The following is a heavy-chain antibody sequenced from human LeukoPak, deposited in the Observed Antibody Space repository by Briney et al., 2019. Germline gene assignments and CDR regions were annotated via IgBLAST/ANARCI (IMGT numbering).Heavy chain of an antibody. CDR1: GGSFSGYY. CDR2: INHSGST. Sequence: SETLSLTCAVYGGSFSGYYWSWIRQPPGKGLEWIGEINHSGSTNYNPSLKSRVTISVDTSKNQFSLKLSSVTAADTAVYYCARATYDSSGYYYGSAQHYFDYWGQGTLVTVSS. CDR3: ARATYDSSGYYYGSAQHYFDY. D-gene: IGHD3-22*01. V-gene: IGHV4-34*01. J-gene: IGHJ4*02.